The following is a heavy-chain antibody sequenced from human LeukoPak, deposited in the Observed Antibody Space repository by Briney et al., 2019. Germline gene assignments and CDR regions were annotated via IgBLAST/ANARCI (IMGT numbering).Heavy chain of an antibody. CDR3: ASSSNNYYDSSGPDAFDI. CDR1: GYTFTHYG. D-gene: IGHD3-22*01. Sequence: APVKVSCKAYGYTFTHYGITWVRQAPGQGLEWMGWISVSDYNGNTNYAQKFQGRVTITADESTSTAYMELSSLRSEDTAVYYCASSSNNYYDSSGPDAFDIWGQGTMVTVSS. CDR2: ISVSDYNGNT. V-gene: IGHV1-18*01. J-gene: IGHJ3*02.